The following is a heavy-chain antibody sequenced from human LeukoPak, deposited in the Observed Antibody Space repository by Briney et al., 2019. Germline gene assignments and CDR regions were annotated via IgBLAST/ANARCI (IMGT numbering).Heavy chain of an antibody. D-gene: IGHD4-11*01. V-gene: IGHV1-69*04. CDR1: GGTFSSYA. CDR2: IIPMLGTV. Sequence: SVKVSCKASGGTFSSYAINWVRQAPGQGLEWMGRIIPMLGTVNYAQKFQGRVTIIADKFTSTAYMELSSLRSDDTAVYYCARTTLTNARACYFDYWGQGTLVTVSS. J-gene: IGHJ4*02. CDR3: ARTTLTNARACYFDY.